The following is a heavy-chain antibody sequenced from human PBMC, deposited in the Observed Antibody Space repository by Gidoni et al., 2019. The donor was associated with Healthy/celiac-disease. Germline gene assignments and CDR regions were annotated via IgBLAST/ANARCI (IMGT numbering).Heavy chain of an antibody. CDR2: IKQDGSEK. J-gene: IGHJ4*02. D-gene: IGHD1-26*01. CDR1: GFTFSSYW. Sequence: EVQLVESGGGLVQPGGSLRLSCAASGFTFSSYWMSWVRQAPGKGLEWVANIKQDGSEKYYVDSVKGRFTISRDNAKNSLYLQMNSLRAEDTAVYYCARDDVIGWELLYIKPSLDYWGQGTLVTVSS. V-gene: IGHV3-7*01. CDR3: ARDDVIGWELLYIKPSLDY.